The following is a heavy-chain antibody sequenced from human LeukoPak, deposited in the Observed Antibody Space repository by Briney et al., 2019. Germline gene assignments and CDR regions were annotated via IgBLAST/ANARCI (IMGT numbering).Heavy chain of an antibody. Sequence: ATSVKLSFKASGCTFSSYAISWVRQAPGQGLEWMGRIIPIFGTANSAQKFQDRVTNTTDECTSTAYMELSSPRSEDTAVYYCARDYYDSSGTHEWGQGTLVTVSS. CDR2: IIPIFGTA. D-gene: IGHD3-22*01. V-gene: IGHV1-69*05. CDR3: ARDYYDSSGTHE. CDR1: GCTFSSYA. J-gene: IGHJ4*02.